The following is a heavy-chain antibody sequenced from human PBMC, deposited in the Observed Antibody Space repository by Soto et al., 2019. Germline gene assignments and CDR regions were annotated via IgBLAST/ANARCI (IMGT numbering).Heavy chain of an antibody. CDR2: IDWDDDK. CDR1: GFSLSTSGMR. D-gene: IGHD6-13*01. Sequence: SGPTLVNPTQTLTLTCTFSGFSLSTSGMRVSWIRQPPGKALEWLARIDWDDDKLYSTSLKTRLTISKDTSKNQVVLTMTNMDPVDTATYYCARSIVAAGNRWFDPWGQGTLFTVSS. CDR3: ARSIVAAGNRWFDP. V-gene: IGHV2-70*04. J-gene: IGHJ5*02.